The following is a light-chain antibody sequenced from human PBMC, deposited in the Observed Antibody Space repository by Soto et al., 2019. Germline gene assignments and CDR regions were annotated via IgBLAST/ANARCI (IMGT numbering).Light chain of an antibody. Sequence: QSVLTQPASVSGSPGQSITISCTGTSSDVGGYNYVSWYQHHPGKAPKLMIFDVSNRPSGVSNRFSGSKSGNTASLTISGPQPEDEADYYCSSYTTRNTRQMAFGTGTRVTAL. CDR2: DVS. J-gene: IGLJ1*01. CDR3: SSYTTRNTRQMA. V-gene: IGLV2-14*03. CDR1: SSDVGGYNY.